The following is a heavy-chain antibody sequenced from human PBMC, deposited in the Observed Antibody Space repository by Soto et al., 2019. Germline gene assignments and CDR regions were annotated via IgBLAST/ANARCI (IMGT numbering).Heavy chain of an antibody. CDR1: GYTFTSYD. CDR2: MNPNSGNT. V-gene: IGHV1-8*01. J-gene: IGHJ6*02. Sequence: ASVKVSCKASGYTFTSYDINWVRQATGQGLEWMGWMNPNSGNTGYAQKFQGRVTMTRNTSISTAYMELSSLRSEDTAVYYCARGVVLRFLEWSKVGYNYYYGMDVWGQGTTVTVSS. D-gene: IGHD3-3*01. CDR3: ARGVVLRFLEWSKVGYNYYYGMDV.